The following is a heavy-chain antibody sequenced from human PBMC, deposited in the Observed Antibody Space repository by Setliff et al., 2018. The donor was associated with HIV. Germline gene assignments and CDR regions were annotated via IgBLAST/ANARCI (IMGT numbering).Heavy chain of an antibody. Sequence: ASVKVSCKASGYTFTGYYMHWVRQAPGQGLEWMGRINPNSGGTNYAQKFQGRVTMTRDTSISTAYMELSRLRSDDTAAYYCARVHSPGAAAATGYFQHWGQGTLVTVSS. J-gene: IGHJ1*01. CDR2: INPNSGGT. CDR1: GYTFTGYY. D-gene: IGHD6-13*01. V-gene: IGHV1-2*06. CDR3: ARVHSPGAAAATGYFQH.